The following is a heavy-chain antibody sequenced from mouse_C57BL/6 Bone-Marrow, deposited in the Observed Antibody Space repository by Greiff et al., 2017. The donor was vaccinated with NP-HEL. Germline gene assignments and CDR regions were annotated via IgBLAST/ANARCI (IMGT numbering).Heavy chain of an antibody. J-gene: IGHJ1*03. CDR2: IHPNTGST. D-gene: IGHD1-1*01. CDR1: GYTFTSYW. V-gene: IGHV1-64*01. Sequence: QVQLQQSGAELVKPGASVKLSCKASGYTFTSYWMHWVKQRPGQGLEWIGMIHPNTGSTNYNEKFKSKATLTVDKSSSTAYMQLSSLTSEDSADYYYAIITTGDWYFDIWGTGTTVTVSS. CDR3: AIITTGDWYFDI.